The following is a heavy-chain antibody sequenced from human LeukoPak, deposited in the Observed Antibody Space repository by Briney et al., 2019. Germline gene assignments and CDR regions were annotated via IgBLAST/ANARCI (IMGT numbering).Heavy chain of an antibody. V-gene: IGHV3-30*18. CDR2: ISYDGSNR. CDR1: GFTFSTYG. J-gene: IGHJ6*02. D-gene: IGHD1-26*01. Sequence: GGSLRLSSAASGFTFSTYGMHWVRQAPGKGLEWVSIISYDGSNRYYADSVKGRFTISRDNSKNTLYLQMNSQRAEDTAVYYCAKPTWELFVYYGMDVWGQGTTVTVSS. CDR3: AKPTWELFVYYGMDV.